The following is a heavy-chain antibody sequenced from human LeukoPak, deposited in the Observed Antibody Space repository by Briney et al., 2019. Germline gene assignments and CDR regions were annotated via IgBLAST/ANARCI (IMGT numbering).Heavy chain of an antibody. CDR3: ARGRDWFDP. Sequence: KPSETLSLTCTVSGGPISSYYWSWIRQPPGKGLEWIGYIYYSGSTNYNPSLKSRVTIPVDTSKNQFSLKLSSVTAADTAVYYCARGRDWFDPWGQGTLVTVSS. V-gene: IGHV4-59*01. J-gene: IGHJ5*02. D-gene: IGHD3/OR15-3a*01. CDR2: IYYSGST. CDR1: GGPISSYY.